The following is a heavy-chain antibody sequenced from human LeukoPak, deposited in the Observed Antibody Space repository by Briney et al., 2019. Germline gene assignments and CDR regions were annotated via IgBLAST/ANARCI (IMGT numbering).Heavy chain of an antibody. V-gene: IGHV1-2*02. CDR3: ARVGSYCSSTSCYAGSWFDP. CDR2: VNPNSGGT. Sequence: ASVKVSCKASGYTFTGYYMHWVRQAPGQGLEWMGSVNPNSGGTNYAQKVQGRISMTRDTSISTASMERSRLRSDDTAVYYCARVGSYCSSTSCYAGSWFDPWGQGTRVTVSS. D-gene: IGHD2-2*01. CDR1: GYTFTGYY. J-gene: IGHJ5*02.